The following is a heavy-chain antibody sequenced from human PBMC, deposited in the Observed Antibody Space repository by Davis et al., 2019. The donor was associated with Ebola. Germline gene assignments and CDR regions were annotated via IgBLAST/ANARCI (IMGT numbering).Heavy chain of an antibody. CDR2: ISSSSSYI. CDR1: GFTFSSYS. J-gene: IGHJ6*02. CDR3: ARDSRIMVRGAIGSLYYYYGMDV. V-gene: IGHV3-21*01. Sequence: PGGSLRLSCAASGFTFSSYSMNWVRQAPGKGLEWVSSISSSSSYIYYADSVKGRFTISRDNAKNSLYLQMNSLRAEDTAVYYCARDSRIMVRGAIGSLYYYYGMDVWGQGTTVTVSS. D-gene: IGHD3-10*01.